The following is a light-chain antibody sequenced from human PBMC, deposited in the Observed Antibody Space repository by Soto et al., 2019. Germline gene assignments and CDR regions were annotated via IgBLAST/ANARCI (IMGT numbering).Light chain of an antibody. J-gene: IGKJ2*01. V-gene: IGKV3-20*01. CDR3: QQHSDPPPSYT. CDR1: QSVRNNF. CDR2: LAS. Sequence: EIVLTQSPGILSLSPGDTATLSCRASQSVRNNFLSWYQQKPGQAPRLLMYLASTRATGIPDRFSGSGSGTDFTLTISRLEPEDFAVYYCQQHSDPPPSYTFGQGTKLEIK.